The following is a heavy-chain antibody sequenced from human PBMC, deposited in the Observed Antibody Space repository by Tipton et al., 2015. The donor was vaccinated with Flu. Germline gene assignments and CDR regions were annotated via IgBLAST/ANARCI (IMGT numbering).Heavy chain of an antibody. J-gene: IGHJ3*02. D-gene: IGHD1-26*01. V-gene: IGHV4-38-2*01. CDR1: GYSISSGYY. CDR2: IFHTGGT. CDR3: ARARGQWELSDPFDI. Sequence: TLSLTCAVSGYSISSGYYWGWIRQPPGGRLEWIGNIFHTGGTHYNPSLKSRLTLSVDTSKNQFSLKVISVTAADTALYYCARARGQWELSDPFDIWGQGTMVTVSS.